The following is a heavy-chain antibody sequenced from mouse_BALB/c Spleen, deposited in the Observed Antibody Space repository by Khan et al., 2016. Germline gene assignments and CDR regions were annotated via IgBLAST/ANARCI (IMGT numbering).Heavy chain of an antibody. V-gene: IGHV1-87*01. Sequence: QVQLKQSGAELARPGASVKLSCKASGYTFTSYWMQWVKQRPGQGLQWIGTIYPGDGDTRYTQKFKGKATLTADKSSNTAYMQLSSLASEDSAVYYCARGGYGNYVFAYWGQGTLVTVSA. D-gene: IGHD2-1*01. J-gene: IGHJ3*01. CDR2: IYPGDGDT. CDR1: GYTFTSYW. CDR3: ARGGYGNYVFAY.